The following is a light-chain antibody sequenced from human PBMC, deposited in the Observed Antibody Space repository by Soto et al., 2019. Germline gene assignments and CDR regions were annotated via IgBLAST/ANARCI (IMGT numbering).Light chain of an antibody. CDR1: RSVNNN. CDR2: GAS. CDR3: QQYNNSPLT. J-gene: IGKJ4*01. V-gene: IGKV3-15*01. Sequence: MTQSPSTLSSSWVSSVPLSSLASRSVNNNYLAWYQQKPGQAPRLLIYGASSRATGIPARFSGSGSGTEFTLTISSLQSEDFAVYYCQQYNNSPLTFGGGTKVDIK.